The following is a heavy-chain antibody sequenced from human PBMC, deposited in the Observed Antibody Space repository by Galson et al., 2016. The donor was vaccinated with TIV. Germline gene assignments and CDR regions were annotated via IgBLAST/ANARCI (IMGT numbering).Heavy chain of an antibody. D-gene: IGHD4-11*01. CDR1: GFSFRRYG. V-gene: IGHV3-30*02. CDR2: IAYDGSVK. Sequence: SLRLSCATSGFSFRRYGMYWVRQAPGKGLDWVALIAYDGSVKYYADSVRGRFAISSDNSKNTLFLQMNSLRLEDSAVYYCAKAQEPNYSNALYGMDVWGQGTTVTVSS. CDR3: AKAQEPNYSNALYGMDV. J-gene: IGHJ6*02.